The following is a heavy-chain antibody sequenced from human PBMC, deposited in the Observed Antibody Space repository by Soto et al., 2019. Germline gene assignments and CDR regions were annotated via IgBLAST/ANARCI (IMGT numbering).Heavy chain of an antibody. CDR3: ARGCRGYRVFDY. CDR1: GGSFSGYY. CDR2: INHSGST. V-gene: IGHV4-34*01. D-gene: IGHD5-12*01. J-gene: IGHJ4*02. Sequence: SETLSLTCAVYGGSFSGYYWSWIRQPPGKGLEWIGEINHSGSTNYNPSLKSRVTISVDTSKNQFSLKLSSVTAADTAVYYCARGCRGYRVFDYWGQGTLVTVSS.